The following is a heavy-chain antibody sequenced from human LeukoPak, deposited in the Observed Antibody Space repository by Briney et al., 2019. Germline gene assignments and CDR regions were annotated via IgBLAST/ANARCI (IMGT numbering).Heavy chain of an antibody. D-gene: IGHD2-15*01. CDR2: ISYDGSNK. Sequence: PGGSLRLSCAASGFTFSSYGMHWVRQAPGKGLEWVAVISYDGSNKYYADSVKGRFTISRDNSKNTLYPQMNSLRAEDTAVYYCAWICSGGSCYSVDAFDIWGQGTMVTVSS. J-gene: IGHJ3*02. CDR3: AWICSGGSCYSVDAFDI. V-gene: IGHV3-30*03. CDR1: GFTFSSYG.